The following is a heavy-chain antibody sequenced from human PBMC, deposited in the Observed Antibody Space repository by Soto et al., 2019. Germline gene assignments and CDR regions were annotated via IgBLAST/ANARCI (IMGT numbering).Heavy chain of an antibody. J-gene: IGHJ6*02. V-gene: IGHV4-31*03. CDR2: IYYSGST. D-gene: IGHD3-10*01. Sequence: PSETLSPTCTVSGGSISSGGYYWSWIRQHPGKGLEWIGYIYYSGSTYYNPSLKSRVTISVDTSKNQFSLKLSSVTAADTAVYYCARGAVSGEWTDYYYYGMDVWGQGTTVTVSS. CDR1: GGSISSGGYY. CDR3: ARGAVSGEWTDYYYYGMDV.